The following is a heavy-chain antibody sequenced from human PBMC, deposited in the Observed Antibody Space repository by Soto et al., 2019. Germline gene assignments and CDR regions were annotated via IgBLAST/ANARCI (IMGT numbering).Heavy chain of an antibody. Sequence: QVQLQESGPGLVKPSQTLSLTCTVSGGSISSGDYYWSWIRQPPGKGLEWIGYIYYSGSTDYNPSLKSRVTISVNTSTNQVTLKLSSVPAADTAVYYCARVTPIGARVWGQGTLVTVSS. CDR3: ARVTPIGARV. J-gene: IGHJ4*02. CDR1: GGSISSGDYY. D-gene: IGHD6-6*01. CDR2: IYYSGST. V-gene: IGHV4-30-4*01.